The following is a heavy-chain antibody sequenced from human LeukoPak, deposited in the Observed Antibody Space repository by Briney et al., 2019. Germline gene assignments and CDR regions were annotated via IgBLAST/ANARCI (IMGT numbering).Heavy chain of an antibody. V-gene: IGHV3-30*02. Sequence: GGSLRLSCAASGFTFSSYDMHWVRQAPGKGLEWVTFIRYDGSNKYYADSVKGRFTISRDNSKNTLYLQMNSLRAEDTAVYYCAKSGGLYDSIGYYDYWGQGTLVTVSS. D-gene: IGHD3-22*01. CDR3: AKSGGLYDSIGYYDY. J-gene: IGHJ4*02. CDR1: GFTFSSYD. CDR2: IRYDGSNK.